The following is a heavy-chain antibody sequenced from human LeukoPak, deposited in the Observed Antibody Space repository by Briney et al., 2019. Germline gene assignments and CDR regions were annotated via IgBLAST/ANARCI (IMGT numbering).Heavy chain of an antibody. V-gene: IGHV3-48*03. Sequence: PGGSLRLSCAASGFTFRNYEMNWVRQAPGKGLEWVSYISSSGSTIYYADSVKGRFTISGDNAKNSLYLQMNSLRAEDTAVYYCAGGDSSGYYPIDYWGQGTLITVSS. CDR2: ISSSGSTI. J-gene: IGHJ4*02. CDR3: AGGDSSGYYPIDY. D-gene: IGHD3-22*01. CDR1: GFTFRNYE.